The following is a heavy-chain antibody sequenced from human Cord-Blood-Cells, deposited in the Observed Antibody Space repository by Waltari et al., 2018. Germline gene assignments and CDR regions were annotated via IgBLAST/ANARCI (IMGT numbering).Heavy chain of an antibody. D-gene: IGHD3-22*01. Sequence: QVQLQQWGAGLLKPSETLSLTCAVYGGSFSGYYWSWIRQPPGKGLEWIGEINHSGSANHNPSRKSRVTISVDTSKNQFSLKLSSVTAADTAVYYCARRYYYDSSGYSNLFDIWGQGTMVTVSS. CDR3: ARRYYYDSSGYSNLFDI. J-gene: IGHJ3*02. V-gene: IGHV4-34*01. CDR2: INHSGSA. CDR1: GGSFSGYY.